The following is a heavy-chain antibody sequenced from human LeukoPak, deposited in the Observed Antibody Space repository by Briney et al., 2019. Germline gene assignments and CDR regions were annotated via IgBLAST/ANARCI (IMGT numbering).Heavy chain of an antibody. J-gene: IGHJ4*02. CDR3: AGIGQILTVDY. V-gene: IGHV4-59*08. Sequence: SETLSLTCTVSGGSISSYYWSWIRQPPGKGLEWIGYIYYSGSTKYNPSLKSRVTISVDTSKNQFSLKLSSVTAADTAVYYCAGIGQILTVDYWGQGTLVTVSS. D-gene: IGHD3-9*01. CDR1: GGSISSYY. CDR2: IYYSGST.